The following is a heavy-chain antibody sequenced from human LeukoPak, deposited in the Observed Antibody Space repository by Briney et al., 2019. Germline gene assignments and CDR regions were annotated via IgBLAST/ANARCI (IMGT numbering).Heavy chain of an antibody. CDR1: GFTFSKYL. CDR3: AREDYGPDY. CDR2: IKQDGSEK. V-gene: IGHV3-7*01. Sequence: GGSLRLSCAASGFTFSKYLMSWVRQAPGKGLEWVANIKQDGSEKYYVDSVKGRFTISRDNAKNSLYLQMNSLRGEDTAVYYCAREDYGPDYWGQGTLVTVSS. D-gene: IGHD3-16*01. J-gene: IGHJ4*02.